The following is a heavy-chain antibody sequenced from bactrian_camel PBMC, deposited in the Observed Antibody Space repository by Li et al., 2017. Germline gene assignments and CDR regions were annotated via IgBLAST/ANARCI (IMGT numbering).Heavy chain of an antibody. V-gene: IGHV3S40*01. CDR2: ISNGGGIT. CDR3: AAPVEPICEYIY. Sequence: VQLVESGGGLVQPGGSLRLSCHASGFPFSTYGINWVRQAPGKGLEWVSSISNGGGITAYADSVKGRFTISQDNAKHTLYLQMDNLKTEDTAVYYCAAPVEPICEYIYWGQGTQVTVS. J-gene: IGHJ4*01. CDR1: GFPFSTYG.